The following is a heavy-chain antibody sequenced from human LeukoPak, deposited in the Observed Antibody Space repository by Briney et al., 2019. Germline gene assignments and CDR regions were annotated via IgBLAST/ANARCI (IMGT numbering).Heavy chain of an antibody. CDR2: ISSSGSTI. V-gene: IGHV3-11*01. J-gene: IGHJ6*02. CDR3: ARDIGDYYYGMDV. Sequence: GGSLRLSCAASGFTFSSYAMSWIRQAPGKGLEWVSYISSSGSTIYYADSVKGRFTISRDNAKNSLYLQMNSLRAEDTAVYYCARDIGDYYYGMDVWGQGTTVTVSS. CDR1: GFTFSSYA. D-gene: IGHD1-26*01.